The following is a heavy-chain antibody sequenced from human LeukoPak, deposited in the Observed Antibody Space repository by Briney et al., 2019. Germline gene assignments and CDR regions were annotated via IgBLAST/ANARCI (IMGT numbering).Heavy chain of an antibody. Sequence: GASVKVSCKASGYTFTSYGISWVRQAPGQGLEWMGWISAYNGNTNYAQKLQGRVTMTTDTSTSTAYMGLRSLRSDDTAVYYCARALGAAAEPLYGYWGQGTLVTVSS. CDR3: ARALGAAAEPLYGY. J-gene: IGHJ4*02. CDR1: GYTFTSYG. V-gene: IGHV1-18*01. CDR2: ISAYNGNT. D-gene: IGHD6-13*01.